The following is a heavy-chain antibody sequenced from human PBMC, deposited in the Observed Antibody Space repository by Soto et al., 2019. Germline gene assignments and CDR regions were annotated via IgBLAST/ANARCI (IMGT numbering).Heavy chain of an antibody. CDR2: IYYSGST. J-gene: IGHJ4*02. CDR1: GGSISSSSYY. V-gene: IGHV4-39*01. Sequence: SETLSLTCTVSGGSISSSSYYWGWIRQPPGKGLEWIGSIYYSGSTYYNPSLKSRVTISVDTSKNQFSLKLSSVTAADTAVYYCARLQSITIFGVVHPTTVTDWGQGTLVTVSS. CDR3: ARLQSITIFGVVHPTTVTD. D-gene: IGHD3-3*01.